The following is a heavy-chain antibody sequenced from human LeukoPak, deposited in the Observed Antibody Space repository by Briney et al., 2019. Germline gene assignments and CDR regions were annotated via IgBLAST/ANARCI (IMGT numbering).Heavy chain of an antibody. D-gene: IGHD5-18*01. V-gene: IGHV3-23*01. J-gene: IGHJ4*02. CDR2: ISGSGGST. CDR3: AKDIDGYSYGFFDY. CDR1: GFTFSSYA. Sequence: GGSLRLSCAASGFTFSSYAMSWVRQAPGKGLEWVSAISGSGGSTYYADSVKGRFTISRDNAKNSLYLQMNSLRAEDTALYYCAKDIDGYSYGFFDYWGQGTLVTVSS.